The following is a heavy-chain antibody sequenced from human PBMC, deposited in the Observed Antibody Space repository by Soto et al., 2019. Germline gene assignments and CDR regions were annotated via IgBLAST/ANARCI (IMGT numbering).Heavy chain of an antibody. Sequence: QVQLVESGGGVVQPGRSLRLSCAASGFTFSSYAMHWVRQAPGKGLEWVAVISYDGSNKYYADSVKGRFTISRDNSKNTLYLQMNSVRAEDTAVYYCARALLYQGFDVWGQGTLVTASS. J-gene: IGHJ5*02. CDR2: ISYDGSNK. D-gene: IGHD3-10*01. CDR3: ARALLYQGFDV. V-gene: IGHV3-30-3*01. CDR1: GFTFSSYA.